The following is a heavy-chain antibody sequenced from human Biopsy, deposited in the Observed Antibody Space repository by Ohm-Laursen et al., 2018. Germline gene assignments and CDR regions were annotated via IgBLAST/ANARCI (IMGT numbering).Heavy chain of an antibody. CDR2: SIPMLGIA. V-gene: IGHV1-69*04. CDR3: ARTSIMDV. D-gene: IGHD2/OR15-2a*01. J-gene: IGHJ6*02. Sequence: SVKVSCKASGGSSSNSGITWVRQAPGQGLEWMGRSIPMLGIANYAQKFQDRLTITSDKFTRTAYMELSSLRSEDTAVYYCARTSIMDVWGQGATVTVSS. CDR1: GGSSSNSG.